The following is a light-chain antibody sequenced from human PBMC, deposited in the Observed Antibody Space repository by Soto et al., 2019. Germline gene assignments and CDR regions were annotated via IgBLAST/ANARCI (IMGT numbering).Light chain of an antibody. CDR1: QSISVW. CDR2: YAS. V-gene: IGKV1-5*01. CDR3: QQYNTYRT. J-gene: IGKJ1*01. Sequence: DLQLTQSPSPLSASVGDRVTITCRASQSISVWLAWYQQKPGKAPKLLLYYASVLETGVPSRFSGSGSGTEFTLTISSLQPDDFATYYCQQYNTYRTFGQGTRVEIK.